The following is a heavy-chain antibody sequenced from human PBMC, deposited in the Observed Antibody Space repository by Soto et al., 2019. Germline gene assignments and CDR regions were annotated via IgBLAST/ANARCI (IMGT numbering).Heavy chain of an antibody. J-gene: IGHJ4*02. CDR2: INTDGSTT. Sequence: EVQLVESGGGLVQPGGSLRLSCAASGFTFSNYWMHWVRQAPGKGPVWVSRINTDGSTTNYADSVKGRFTISRDSAKNTLYLQTNSLGAEDTAGYYCARDLGGYASHWGQGTLVTVSS. CDR3: ARDLGGYASH. V-gene: IGHV3-74*01. CDR1: GFTFSNYW. D-gene: IGHD3-16*01.